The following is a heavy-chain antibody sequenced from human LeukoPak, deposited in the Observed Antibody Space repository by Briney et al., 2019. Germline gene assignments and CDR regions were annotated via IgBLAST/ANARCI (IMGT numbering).Heavy chain of an antibody. D-gene: IGHD6-19*01. V-gene: IGHV3-23*01. Sequence: GGSLRLSCAASGFTLSSYAMSWVRQAPGKGLEWVSAISGSGGSTYYADSVKGRFTISRDNSKNTLCLQMNSLRAEDTAVYYCAKNVGYSSGWYYGNWGQGTLVTVSS. CDR1: GFTLSSYA. CDR2: ISGSGGST. J-gene: IGHJ4*02. CDR3: AKNVGYSSGWYYGN.